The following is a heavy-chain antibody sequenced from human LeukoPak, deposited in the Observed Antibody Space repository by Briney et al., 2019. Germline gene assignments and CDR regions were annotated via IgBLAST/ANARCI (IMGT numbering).Heavy chain of an antibody. V-gene: IGHV4-59*08. J-gene: IGHJ2*01. D-gene: IGHD6-19*01. CDR2: IYYSGST. CDR1: GGSIIHYF. CDR3: AKTVAGYWYFDL. Sequence: SETLSLTCTVSGGSIIHYFWSWIRQPPGKALEWIGYIYYSGSTNYNPSLKSRVTISVDPSKNQFSLELNSVTAADTAVYYCAKTVAGYWYFDLWGRGTLVTVSS.